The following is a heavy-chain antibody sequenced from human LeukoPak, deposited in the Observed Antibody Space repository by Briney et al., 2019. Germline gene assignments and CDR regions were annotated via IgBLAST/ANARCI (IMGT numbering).Heavy chain of an antibody. CDR1: GYTFTDYY. J-gene: IGHJ6*02. CDR3: ARDPVAGSYYYYGMDV. D-gene: IGHD6-19*01. CDR2: INPNSGGT. Sequence: ASVKVSCKASGYTFTDYYMHWVRQAPGQGLEWMGWINPNSGGTNYAQKFQGRVTMTRDTSISTAYMELSRLRSDDTAVYYCARDPVAGSYYYYGMDVWGQGTTVTVSS. V-gene: IGHV1-2*02.